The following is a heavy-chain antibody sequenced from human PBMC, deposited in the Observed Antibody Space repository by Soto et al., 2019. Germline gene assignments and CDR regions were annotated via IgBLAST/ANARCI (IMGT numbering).Heavy chain of an antibody. CDR1: GFKFSHYA. J-gene: IGHJ1*01. D-gene: IGHD2-15*01. CDR3: AKDRRAGGSSAFYCCF. Sequence: PGGSLRRSCAASGFKFSHYAMSRIHQSPGKGLQWVSLISGTGGGTYYADSVKGRFTIDRDNTHNTLYLQVHSLTSEDTAVSYCAKDRRAGGSSAFYCCFWDQRAQGAASS. V-gene: IGHV3-23*01. CDR2: ISGTGGGT.